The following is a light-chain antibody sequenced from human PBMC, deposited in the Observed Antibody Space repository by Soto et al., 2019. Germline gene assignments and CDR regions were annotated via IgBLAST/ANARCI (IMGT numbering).Light chain of an antibody. CDR1: QSVNDY. V-gene: IGKV1-39*01. J-gene: IGKJ2*01. Sequence: DFQVTQSPSSLSASVGDRVTITCRASQSVNDYLNWYQQRPGKAPRLLIYAASTLHSGVPSRFSGSGFRTDFSHTITSLQPEDFATYYCQQSFSTPYIFGQGTKLEIK. CDR3: QQSFSTPYI. CDR2: AAS.